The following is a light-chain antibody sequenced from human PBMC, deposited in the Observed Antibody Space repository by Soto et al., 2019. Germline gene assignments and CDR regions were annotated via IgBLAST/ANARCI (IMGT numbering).Light chain of an antibody. V-gene: IGKV3-20*01. CDR3: QQYGTSPIT. CDR1: QTVSSY. Sequence: ENVLTQSPGTLSLSPGERATLSCRDSQTVSSYLTWYQQRPGQAPRLLISGASRRATGIPDRFSGSGSGTDFTLTISRLEPEDFALYYCQQYGTSPITFGQGTRLEIK. J-gene: IGKJ5*01. CDR2: GAS.